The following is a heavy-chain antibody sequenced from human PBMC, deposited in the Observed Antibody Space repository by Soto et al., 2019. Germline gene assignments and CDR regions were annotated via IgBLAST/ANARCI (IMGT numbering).Heavy chain of an antibody. J-gene: IGHJ4*02. D-gene: IGHD5-12*01. CDR3: ARCPTPRRGYSGYGSSPFDY. CDR1: GGSFSGYY. V-gene: IGHV4-34*01. Sequence: QVQLQQWGAGLLKPSETLSLTCAVYGGSFSGYYWSWIRLPPGKGLEWIGEIDHSGSVNYNPSLKSRVTMSVDTSKTQFSLKLSSVTAEDTAVYYCARCPTPRRGYSGYGSSPFDYWGQGTPVTVSS. CDR2: IDHSGSV.